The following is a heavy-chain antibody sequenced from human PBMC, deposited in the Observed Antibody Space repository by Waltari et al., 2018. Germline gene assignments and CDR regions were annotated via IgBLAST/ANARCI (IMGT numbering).Heavy chain of an antibody. Sequence: VSGGSISSYYWSWIRQPPGKGLEWIGYIYYSGSTNYNPSLKSRVTISVDTSKNQFSLKLSSVTAADTAVYYCARVGVTTFHYYYGMDVWGQGTTVTVSS. D-gene: IGHD4-17*01. J-gene: IGHJ6*02. CDR3: ARVGVTTFHYYYGMDV. CDR2: IYYSGST. V-gene: IGHV4-59*01. CDR1: GGSISSYY.